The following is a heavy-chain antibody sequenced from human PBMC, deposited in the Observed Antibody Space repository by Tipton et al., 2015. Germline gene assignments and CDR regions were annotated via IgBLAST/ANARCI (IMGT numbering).Heavy chain of an antibody. CDR2: IYYSGRT. Sequence: LRLSCTVSGGSFSDYYWSWIRQSPGEGLEWIGYIYYSGRTNYNPSLRSRVAMSMDTSKNQFSLKLSSVIAADTAVYYCARASIIQGYYHDSSRYYLFNSWGQGTLVTVSS. J-gene: IGHJ1*01. D-gene: IGHD3-22*01. V-gene: IGHV4-59*01. CDR1: GGSFSDYY. CDR3: ARASIIQGYYHDSSRYYLFNS.